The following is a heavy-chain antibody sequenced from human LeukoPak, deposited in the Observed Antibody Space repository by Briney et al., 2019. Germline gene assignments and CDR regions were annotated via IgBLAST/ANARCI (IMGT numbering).Heavy chain of an antibody. V-gene: IGHV1-18*01. Sequence: ASVKVSCKASGYTFTSYGISWVRQAPGQRLEWMGWISAYNGNTNYAQKLQGRVTMTTDTSTSTAYMELRSLRSDDTAVYYCARGAVPMIVVVIEFDYWGQGTPVTVSS. D-gene: IGHD3-22*01. CDR1: GYTFTSYG. CDR3: ARGAVPMIVVVIEFDY. CDR2: ISAYNGNT. J-gene: IGHJ4*02.